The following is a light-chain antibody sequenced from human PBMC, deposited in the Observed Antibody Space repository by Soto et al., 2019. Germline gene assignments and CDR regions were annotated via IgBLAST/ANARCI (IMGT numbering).Light chain of an antibody. J-gene: IGKJ4*01. CDR3: QQSSSTPQT. CDR1: QSISSY. Sequence: IHMTQSASSLSASVGHRVTIACRASQSISSYLNWYQQRLGKAPNLLIYGTSTLQGGVPSRFSGSGSGTDFTLAITSLQTEDFATYYCQQSSSTPQTFGGGTKVDIK. V-gene: IGKV1-39*01. CDR2: GTS.